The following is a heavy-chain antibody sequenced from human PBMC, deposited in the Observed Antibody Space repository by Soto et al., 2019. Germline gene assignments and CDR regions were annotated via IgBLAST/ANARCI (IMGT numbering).Heavy chain of an antibody. V-gene: IGHV4-34*01. CDR3: ARGWYYYYDNESTPLAY. CDR2: INHSGST. Sequence: ETLSLTCAGYGGSFSGYYWSWSRQPPGKGLEWIGEINHSGSTNYNPSLKSRVTISEDTSKNRFSLKLSSVTAADTAVYYCARGWYYYYDNESTPLAYWGQGTLDPVSS. J-gene: IGHJ4*02. CDR1: GGSFSGYY. D-gene: IGHD3-22*01.